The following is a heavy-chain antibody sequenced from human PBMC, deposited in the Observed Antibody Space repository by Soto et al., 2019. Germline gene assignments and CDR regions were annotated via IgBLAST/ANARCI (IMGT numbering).Heavy chain of an antibody. CDR3: ARHYYYDSSGYPHHLNWFDP. Sequence: SETLSLTCTVSGGSISSSSYYWGWIRQPPGKGLEWIGSIYYSGSTYYNPSLKSRVPISVDTSKNQFSLKLSSVTAADTAVYYCARHYYYDSSGYPHHLNWFDPWGQGTLVTVSS. J-gene: IGHJ5*02. CDR1: GGSISSSSYY. D-gene: IGHD3-22*01. CDR2: IYYSGST. V-gene: IGHV4-39*01.